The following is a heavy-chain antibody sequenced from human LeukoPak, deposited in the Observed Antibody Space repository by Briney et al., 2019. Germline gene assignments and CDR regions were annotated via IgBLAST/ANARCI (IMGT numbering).Heavy chain of an antibody. D-gene: IGHD3-22*01. J-gene: IGHJ4*02. Sequence: GRSLRLSCAASGFTFSTYGMHWVRQAPGKGLEWVAVIWYDGSNKYYADSVKGRFTISRDNSKNTLYLQMNSLRAEDTAVYYCAKAAEYYDSSGYYYFDYWGQGTLVTVSS. CDR1: GFTFSTYG. CDR2: IWYDGSNK. V-gene: IGHV3-33*06. CDR3: AKAAEYYDSSGYYYFDY.